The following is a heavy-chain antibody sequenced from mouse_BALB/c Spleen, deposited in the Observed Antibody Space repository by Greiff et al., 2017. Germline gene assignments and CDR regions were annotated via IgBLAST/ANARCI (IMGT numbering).Heavy chain of an antibody. D-gene: IGHD2-1*01. Sequence: VQLQQSGAELARPGASVKLSCKASGYTFTSYWMQWVKQRPGQGLEWIGAIYPGDGDTRYTQKFKGKATLTADKSSSTAYMQLSSLASEDSAVYYCARCRYGNFSMDYWGQGTSVTVSS. V-gene: IGHV1-87*01. J-gene: IGHJ4*01. CDR3: ARCRYGNFSMDY. CDR1: GYTFTSYW. CDR2: IYPGDGDT.